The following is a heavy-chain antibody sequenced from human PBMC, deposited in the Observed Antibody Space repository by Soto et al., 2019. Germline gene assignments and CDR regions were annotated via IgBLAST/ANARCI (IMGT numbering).Heavy chain of an antibody. CDR1: GGTFSSYA. V-gene: IGHV1-69*06. CDR3: ARASTLTVNWGSVSCPRMDV. Sequence: QVQLVQSGAEVKKPGSPVKVSCKASGGTFSSYAISWVRQAPGQGLEWMGGILPIFGTANYARKFQGRVTITADRSTRTAYMELSSLRSEDTAVYYCARASTLTVNWGSVSCPRMDVLGQGTTVTVSS. J-gene: IGHJ6*02. CDR2: ILPIFGTA. D-gene: IGHD2-2*01.